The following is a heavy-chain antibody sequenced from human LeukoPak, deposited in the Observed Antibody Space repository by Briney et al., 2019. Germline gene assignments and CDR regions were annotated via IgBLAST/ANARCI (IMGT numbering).Heavy chain of an antibody. Sequence: PSETLSLTCTVSGGSISSYYGSWIRQPPGKGLEWIGYIYYSGSTNYNPSLKSRVTISVDTSKNQFSLKLSSVTAADTAVYYCARDPQEVRGAFDIWGQGTMVTVSS. CDR3: ARDPQEVRGAFDI. V-gene: IGHV4-59*01. CDR2: IYYSGST. D-gene: IGHD3-10*01. CDR1: GGSISSYY. J-gene: IGHJ3*02.